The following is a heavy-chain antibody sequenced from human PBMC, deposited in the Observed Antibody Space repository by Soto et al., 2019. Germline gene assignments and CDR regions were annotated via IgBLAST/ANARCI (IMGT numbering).Heavy chain of an antibody. CDR2: ISYDGSNK. CDR3: AKSPQWLVRCADY. Sequence: GGSLRLSCAASGFTFSSYGMHWVRQAPGKGLEWVAVISYDGSNKYYADSVKGRFTISRDNSKNTLYLQMNSLRAEDTAVYYCAKSPQWLVRCADYWGQGTLVTVSS. D-gene: IGHD6-19*01. V-gene: IGHV3-30*18. J-gene: IGHJ4*02. CDR1: GFTFSSYG.